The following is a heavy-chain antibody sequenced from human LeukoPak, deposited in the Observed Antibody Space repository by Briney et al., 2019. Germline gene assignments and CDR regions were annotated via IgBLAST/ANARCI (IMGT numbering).Heavy chain of an antibody. J-gene: IGHJ6*03. Sequence: PSETLSLTCTVSGGSISSSSYYWGWIRQPPGKGLEWIGSIYYSGSTYYNPSLKSRVTISVDTSKNQFSLKLSSVTAADTAVYYCARRGLGSGSYYFPYYYYYMDVWGKGTTVTVSS. CDR2: IYYSGST. CDR3: ARRGLGSGSYYFPYYYYYMDV. CDR1: GGSISSSSYY. D-gene: IGHD1-26*01. V-gene: IGHV4-39*07.